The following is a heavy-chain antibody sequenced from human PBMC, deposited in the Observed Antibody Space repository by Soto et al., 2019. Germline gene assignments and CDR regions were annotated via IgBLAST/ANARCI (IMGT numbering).Heavy chain of an antibody. D-gene: IGHD1-26*01. V-gene: IGHV3-7*05. Sequence: EMQLVESGGGLVQPGGSLRLSCAASGFTFGDYCMTWVRQAPGKGLEWVANIKQDGTELYYVDSVRGRFTISRDNAKDSLYLQMNSLRAEDTAVYYCARDGNGVDFWGQGTTVTVSS. J-gene: IGHJ6*02. CDR1: GFTFGDYC. CDR3: ARDGNGVDF. CDR2: IKQDGTEL.